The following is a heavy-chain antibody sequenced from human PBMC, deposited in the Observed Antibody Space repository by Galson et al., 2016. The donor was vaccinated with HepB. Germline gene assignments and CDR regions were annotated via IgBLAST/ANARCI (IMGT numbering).Heavy chain of an antibody. CDR3: ARQRFLGSYYFDY. V-gene: IGHV4-39*01. CDR1: VGSISSSGYY. J-gene: IGHJ4*02. Sequence: ETLSLTCTVSVGSISSSGYYWGWIRQPPGKGLEWIGSIYYSGSTYYNPSLESRVTISVDTSKNQFSLKLNSVTAADTAVYYCARQRFLGSYYFDYWGQGTLVTVSS. D-gene: IGHD3-3*01. CDR2: IYYSGST.